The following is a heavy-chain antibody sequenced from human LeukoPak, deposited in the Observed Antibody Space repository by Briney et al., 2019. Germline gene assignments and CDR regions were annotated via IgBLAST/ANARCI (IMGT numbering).Heavy chain of an antibody. CDR3: ARVDDNYYYYYMDV. J-gene: IGHJ6*03. CDR2: ISSSSSYI. V-gene: IGHV3-21*01. D-gene: IGHD3-22*01. Sequence: GGSLRLSCTASGFTFGDYAMSWVRQAPGKGLEWVSSISSSSSYIYYADSVKGRFTVSRDNAKNSLFLQMNSLRAEDTAVYYCARVDDNYYYYYMDVWGKGTTVTVSS. CDR1: GFTFGDYA.